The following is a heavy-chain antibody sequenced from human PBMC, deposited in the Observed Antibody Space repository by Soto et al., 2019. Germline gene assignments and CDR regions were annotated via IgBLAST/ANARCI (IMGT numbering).Heavy chain of an antibody. CDR3: VSRFSSSWSALDY. J-gene: IGHJ4*02. Sequence: DVQLVETGGGLIQPGGSLRLSCAASGFTVSGNFMSWVRQAPGKGLEWVSIIYSGDSTYYADSVKGRFTISRDNSKNTLYLQMNSLRAEDTAVYYCVSRFSSSWSALDYWGQGTLVTVSS. CDR1: GFTVSGNF. V-gene: IGHV3-53*02. D-gene: IGHD6-13*01. CDR2: IYSGDST.